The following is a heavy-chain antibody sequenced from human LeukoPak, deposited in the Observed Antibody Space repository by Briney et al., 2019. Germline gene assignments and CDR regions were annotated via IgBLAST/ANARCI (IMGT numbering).Heavy chain of an antibody. V-gene: IGHV3-30-3*01. J-gene: IGHJ4*02. CDR2: ISYDGSNK. D-gene: IGHD3-9*01. Sequence: PGRSLRLSCAASGFTFSSYAMHWVRQAPGKGLEWVAVISYDGSNKYYADSVRGRFTISRDSSKNTLYLQMNSLRAEDTAVYYCAKFYDILTGYFDYWGQGTLVTVSS. CDR1: GFTFSSYA. CDR3: AKFYDILTGYFDY.